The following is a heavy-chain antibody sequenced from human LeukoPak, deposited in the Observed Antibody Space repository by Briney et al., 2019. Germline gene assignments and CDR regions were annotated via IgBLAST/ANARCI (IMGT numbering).Heavy chain of an antibody. V-gene: IGHV4-61*02. D-gene: IGHD4-11*01. J-gene: IGHJ6*03. CDR1: GGSISSGSYY. CDR2: IYTSGST. Sequence: PSETLSLTCTVSGGSISSGSYYWSWIRQPAGKRLEWIGRIYTSGSTNYNPSLKSRVTISVDTSKNQFSLKLSSVTAADTAVYYCARECYSNYGYYMDVWGKGTTVTVSS. CDR3: ARECYSNYGYYMDV.